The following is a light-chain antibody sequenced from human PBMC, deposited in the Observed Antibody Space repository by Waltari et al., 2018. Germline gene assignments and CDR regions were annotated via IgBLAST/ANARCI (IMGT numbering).Light chain of an antibody. CDR1: QDLLYDDGKTY. CDR3: MQAINLYS. V-gene: IGKV2-29*02. Sequence: DVVMTQTPLSLSVTLGQPASFSCRSSQDLLYDDGKTYLFWFLQKPGQSPQPLMYEVSSRFSGVPERFSGSGSGTEFTLTISRVEAEDVGVYYCMQAINLYSLGQGTKLEIK. CDR2: EVS. J-gene: IGKJ2*03.